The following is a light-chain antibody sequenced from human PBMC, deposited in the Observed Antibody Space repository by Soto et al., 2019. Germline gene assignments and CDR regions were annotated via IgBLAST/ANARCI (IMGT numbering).Light chain of an antibody. Sequence: QSVLTQPPSVSGAPGQRVTISCTGSSSNIGAGYDVHWYQQRPGTAPKLLILGNINRPSGVPDRFSGSKSGTSASLAITGLQAEDEGDYYCKPYDSTLSARYVFGTGIKLTVL. CDR3: KPYDSTLSARYV. J-gene: IGLJ1*01. CDR2: GNI. CDR1: SSNIGAGYD. V-gene: IGLV1-40*01.